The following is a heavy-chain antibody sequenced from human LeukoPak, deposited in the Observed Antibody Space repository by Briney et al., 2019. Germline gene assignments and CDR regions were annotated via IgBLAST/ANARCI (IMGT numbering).Heavy chain of an antibody. J-gene: IGHJ4*02. V-gene: IGHV1-18*01. CDR2: ISAYNGNT. Sequence: ASVRVSCKASGYTFTSYGISWVRQAPGQGLEWMGWISAYNGNTNYAQKLQGRVTMTTDTSTSTAYTVLRSLRSDDTAVYYCAREIDSSSFKFDYWGQGTLVTVSS. CDR3: AREIDSSSFKFDY. D-gene: IGHD6-13*01. CDR1: GYTFTSYG.